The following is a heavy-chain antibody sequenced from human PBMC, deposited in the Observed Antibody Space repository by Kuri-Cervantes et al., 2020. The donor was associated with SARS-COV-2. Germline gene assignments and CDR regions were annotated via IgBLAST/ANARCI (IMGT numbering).Heavy chain of an antibody. CDR2: INPNSGGT. V-gene: IGHV1-2*02. CDR1: GYTFTGYY. J-gene: IGHJ3*02. Sequence: ASVKVSCKASGYTFTGYYMHWVRQAPGQGLEWMGWINPNSGGTNYAQKFQGRVTMTRDTSISTAYMELSRLRSDDTAVYYCARDLDDYIPNGGDAFDIWGQGTMVTVSS. D-gene: IGHD5-24*01. CDR3: ARDLDDYIPNGGDAFDI.